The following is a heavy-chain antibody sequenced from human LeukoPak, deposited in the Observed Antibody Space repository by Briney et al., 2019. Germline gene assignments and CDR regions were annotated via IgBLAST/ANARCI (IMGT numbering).Heavy chain of an antibody. J-gene: IGHJ3*02. CDR1: GGTFSSYA. CDR3: AREGSDSTRLPI. D-gene: IGHD2-2*01. CDR2: INPNSGGT. V-gene: IGHV1-2*02. Sequence: GASVKVSCKASGGTFSSYAISWVRQAPGQGLEWMGWINPNSGGTNYAQNFQGRVTMTRDTSISTAYMELSRLRSDDTAVYFCAREGSDSTRLPIWGQGTLVTVSS.